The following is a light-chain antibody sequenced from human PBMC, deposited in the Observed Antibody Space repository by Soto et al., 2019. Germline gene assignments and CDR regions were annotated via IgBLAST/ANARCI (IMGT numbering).Light chain of an antibody. J-gene: IGKJ4*01. V-gene: IGKV3-11*01. CDR1: QSVSSY. CDR3: QQRSNWPGLT. Sequence: EIVLTQSPATLSLSPGERATLSCRASQSVSSYLAWYQQKPSQAPRLLIYDASNRATGIPARFSGSGSGTDFTLTISSLEPEDFAVYYCQQRSNWPGLTFGGGTKVDIK. CDR2: DAS.